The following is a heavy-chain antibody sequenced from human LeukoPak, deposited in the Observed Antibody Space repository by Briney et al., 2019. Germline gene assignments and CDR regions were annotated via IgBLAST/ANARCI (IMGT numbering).Heavy chain of an antibody. J-gene: IGHJ3*02. V-gene: IGHV4-34*01. CDR1: GGSFSGYY. D-gene: IGHD3-16*02. CDR3: ARAHYDYVWGSYPNAFDI. Sequence: SETLSLTCAGYGGSFSGYYWSWIRQPPGKGLEWIGEINHSGSTNYNPSLKSRVTISVDTSKNQFSLKLSSVTAADTAVYYCARAHYDYVWGSYPNAFDIWGQGTMVTVSS. CDR2: INHSGST.